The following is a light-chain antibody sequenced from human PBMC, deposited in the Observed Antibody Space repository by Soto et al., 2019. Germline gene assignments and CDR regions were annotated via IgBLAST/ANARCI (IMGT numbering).Light chain of an antibody. CDR2: EVS. V-gene: IGLV2-23*02. J-gene: IGLJ3*02. CDR1: SSDVGSYNL. Sequence: QSALTQPASVSGSPGQSITISCTGTSSDVGSYNLVSWYQQHPGKAPKLMIYEVSKRPSGVSNRFSGSKSGNTASLTISVLQAADEADYYCCSYAGSSSWVFGGGTQLTVL. CDR3: CSYAGSSSWV.